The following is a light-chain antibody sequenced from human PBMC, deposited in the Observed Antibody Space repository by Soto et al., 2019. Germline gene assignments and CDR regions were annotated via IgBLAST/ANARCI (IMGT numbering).Light chain of an antibody. V-gene: IGKV3-20*01. CDR2: GAS. CDR3: QKYGSSPI. CDR1: QRVSSSS. J-gene: IGKJ2*01. Sequence: EMVLTQSPGTLSLSPGERATLSCRASQRVSSSSLAWYKQKPGQAPRLLIYGASSRATGIPDRFSGSGTGTDFAITISRLEHEDFAVYYCQKYGSSPIFGQGTKLEIK.